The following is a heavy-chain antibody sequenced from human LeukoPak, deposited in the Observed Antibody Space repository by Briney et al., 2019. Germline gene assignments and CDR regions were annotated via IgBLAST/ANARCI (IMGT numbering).Heavy chain of an antibody. CDR1: GGSISSYY. J-gene: IGHJ4*02. CDR3: ARRPSVGATSGLDY. CDR2: IYTSGST. V-gene: IGHV4-4*07. Sequence: NPSETLSLTCTVSGGSISSYYWSWIRQPAGKGLEWIGRIYTSGSTNYNPSLKSRVTISVDTSKNQFSLKLSSVTAADTAVYYCARRPSVGATSGLDYWGQGTLVTVSS. D-gene: IGHD1-26*01.